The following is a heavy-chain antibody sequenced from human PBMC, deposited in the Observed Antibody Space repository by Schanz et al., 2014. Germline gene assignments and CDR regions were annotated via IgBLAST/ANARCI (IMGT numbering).Heavy chain of an antibody. D-gene: IGHD3-10*01. V-gene: IGHV3-30*14. Sequence: CAASGFSFSSYAMHWVRQAPGKGLECVAVLSYDGGRTYYADSVKVLFTLSRDKFKSTLYFQMNCLRAEHTALYYCARAYVTPVAWTYYDYWPEGSLIAVSS. CDR1: GFSFSSYA. CDR3: ARAYVTPVAWTYYDY. J-gene: IGHJ4*02. CDR2: LSYDGGRT.